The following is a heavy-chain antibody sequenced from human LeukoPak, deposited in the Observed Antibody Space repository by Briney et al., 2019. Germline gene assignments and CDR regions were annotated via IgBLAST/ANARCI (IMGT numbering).Heavy chain of an antibody. CDR2: ISFDGSNK. D-gene: IGHD3-10*01. V-gene: IGHV3-30*18. CDR1: GFTFSSYG. Sequence: PGRSLRLSCAASGFTFSSYGMHWVRQAPGKGLEWMAVISFDGSNKFCADSVKGRFTISRDNSKNTLYLQMNSLRAEDTAVYYCAKDGSGSYSDGMDAWGQGTTVTVSS. J-gene: IGHJ6*02. CDR3: AKDGSGSYSDGMDA.